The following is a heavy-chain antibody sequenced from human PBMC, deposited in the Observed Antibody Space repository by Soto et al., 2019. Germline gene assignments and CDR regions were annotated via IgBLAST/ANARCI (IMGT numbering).Heavy chain of an antibody. CDR1: GYTFTGYY. CDR3: ARGGFADILTAYDYYYYGMDV. Sequence: QVQLVQSGAEVKKPGASVKVSCKASGYTFTGYYMHWVRQAPGQGLEWMGWINPNSGGTNYAQKFQGWVTMTRDTPTSTAYMELSRLRSHATAVYYCARGGFADILTAYDYYYYGMDVWGQGTTVTVSS. V-gene: IGHV1-2*04. CDR2: INPNSGGT. J-gene: IGHJ6*02. D-gene: IGHD3-9*01.